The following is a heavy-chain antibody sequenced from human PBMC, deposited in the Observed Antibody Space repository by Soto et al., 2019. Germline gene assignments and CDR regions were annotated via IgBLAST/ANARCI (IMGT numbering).Heavy chain of an antibody. Sequence: QVQLQESGPGLVKPSGTLSLTCAVSGGSISSSNWWSWVRQPPGKGLEWIGAIYHSGSTNYNPSLKSRVTISVDKSKNQFSLKLSSVTAADTAVYYCARGGIVVVPAATKNNWFDPWGQGTLVTVSS. CDR3: ARGGIVVVPAATKNNWFDP. D-gene: IGHD2-2*01. V-gene: IGHV4-4*02. CDR1: GGSISSSNW. CDR2: IYHSGST. J-gene: IGHJ5*02.